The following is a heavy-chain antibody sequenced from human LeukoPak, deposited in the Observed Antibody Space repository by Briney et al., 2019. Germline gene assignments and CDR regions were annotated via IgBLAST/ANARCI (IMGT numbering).Heavy chain of an antibody. Sequence: SETLSLTCTVSGGSINNYYWSWIRQPPGKGLEWIAYIYYSGTTYYNPSLGSRVTISVDTSENQFSLRVNSMTTADTAVYHCARRKVYSSSFDIWGQGTMVTVSS. CDR1: GGSINNYY. D-gene: IGHD6-13*01. J-gene: IGHJ3*02. CDR3: ARRKVYSSSFDI. V-gene: IGHV4-59*01. CDR2: IYYSGTT.